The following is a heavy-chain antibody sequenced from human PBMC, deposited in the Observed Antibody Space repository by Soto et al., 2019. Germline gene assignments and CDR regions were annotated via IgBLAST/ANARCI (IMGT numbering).Heavy chain of an antibody. CDR2: IIPLFRTP. CDR1: GGTFSSSA. CDR3: ARDNDRLQLGGNYYYLLDV. J-gene: IGHJ6*02. Sequence: QVQLVQSGAAMKEPGSSVKVSCTTSGGTFSSSAISWLRQAPGQGLEWMGGIIPLFRTPDYAQKFQGRVTIAADESTSTAYMELSSLRSEDTAVYYCARDNDRLQLGGNYYYLLDVWGQGTTITVSS. D-gene: IGHD4-4*01. V-gene: IGHV1-69*12.